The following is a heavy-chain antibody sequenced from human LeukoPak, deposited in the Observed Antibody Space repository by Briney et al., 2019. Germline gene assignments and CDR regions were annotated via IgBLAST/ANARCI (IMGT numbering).Heavy chain of an antibody. V-gene: IGHV4-59*01. CDR2: IYYSGST. J-gene: IGHJ4*02. D-gene: IGHD3-10*01. CDR1: GGSISSYY. CDR3: ARLDGSGRGYFDY. Sequence: SETLSLTCTVSGGSISSYYWSWIRQPPGKGLEWIGYIYYSGSTNYNPSLKSRVTISVDTPKNQFFLKLSSVTAADTAVYYCARLDGSGRGYFDYWGQGTLVTVSS.